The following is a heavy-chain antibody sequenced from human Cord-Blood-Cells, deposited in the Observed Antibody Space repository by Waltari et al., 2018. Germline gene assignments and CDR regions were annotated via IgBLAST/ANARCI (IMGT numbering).Heavy chain of an antibody. V-gene: IGHV3-33*01. CDR2: IWYDGSNK. Sequence: QVQLVESGGGVVQPGRSLRPSCAASGFTFSSHGLPWVRQAPGKGLEWVAVIWYDGSNKYYADSVKGRFTISRDNSKNTLYLQMNSLRAEDTAVYYCARDHRSYAFDYWGQGTLVTVSS. J-gene: IGHJ4*02. D-gene: IGHD1-26*01. CDR1: GFTFSSHG. CDR3: ARDHRSYAFDY.